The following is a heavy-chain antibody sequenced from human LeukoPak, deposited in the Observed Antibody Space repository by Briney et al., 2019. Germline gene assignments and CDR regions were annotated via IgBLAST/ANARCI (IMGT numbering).Heavy chain of an antibody. Sequence: QAGGSLRLSCAASGFTFSSYAMSWVRQAPGKGLEWVSAISGSGGSTYYADSVKGRFTISRDNSKNTLYLQMNSLRAEDTAVYYCARVDYGDYGAFDIWGQGTMVTVSS. CDR1: GFTFSSYA. D-gene: IGHD4-17*01. V-gene: IGHV3-23*01. CDR2: ISGSGGST. J-gene: IGHJ3*02. CDR3: ARVDYGDYGAFDI.